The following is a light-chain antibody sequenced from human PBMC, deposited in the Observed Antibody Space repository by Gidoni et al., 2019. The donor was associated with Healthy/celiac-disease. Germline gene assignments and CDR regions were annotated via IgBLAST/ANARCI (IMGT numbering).Light chain of an antibody. CDR3: QQYYSYPV. J-gene: IGKJ4*01. CDR1: QGISSY. Sequence: AIRMTQSPSSFSASTGDRVTITCRASQGISSYLAWYQQQPGKAPKLLIYAASTLQSGVPSRFSGSGSGTDFTLTSSCLQSEDFATYYCQQYYSYPVFGGGTKVEIK. CDR2: AAS. V-gene: IGKV1-8*01.